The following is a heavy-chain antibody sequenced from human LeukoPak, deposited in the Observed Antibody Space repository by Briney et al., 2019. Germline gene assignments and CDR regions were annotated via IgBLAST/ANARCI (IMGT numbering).Heavy chain of an antibody. J-gene: IGHJ4*02. V-gene: IGHV4-39*01. CDR1: GGSISSSSYY. CDR2: TYYSGST. D-gene: IGHD3-10*01. CDR3: ARRGWFGELLSPLDY. Sequence: PSETLSLTCTVSGGSISSSSYYWGWIRQPPGKGLEWIGSTYYSGSTYYNPSLKSRVTISVDTSKNQFSLKLSSVTAADTAVYYCARRGWFGELLSPLDYWGQGTLVTVSS.